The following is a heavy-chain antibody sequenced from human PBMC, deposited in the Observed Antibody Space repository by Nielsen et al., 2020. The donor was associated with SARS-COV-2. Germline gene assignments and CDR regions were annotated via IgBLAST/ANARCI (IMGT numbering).Heavy chain of an antibody. J-gene: IGHJ6*02. D-gene: IGHD4-11*01. CDR3: VREYSSSSPGMDV. CDR2: IWYERSKK. Sequence: GESLKISCAASGFTFSSYGMHWVRQAPGKGLEWVAVIWYERSKKHYADYVKGRFTISRDDSKNTAFLQMASLRIEDTAVYYCVREYSSSSPGMDVWGQGTTVTVSS. CDR1: GFTFSSYG. V-gene: IGHV3-33*01.